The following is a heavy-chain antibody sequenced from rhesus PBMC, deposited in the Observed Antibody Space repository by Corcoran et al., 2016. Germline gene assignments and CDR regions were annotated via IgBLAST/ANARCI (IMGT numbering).Heavy chain of an antibody. D-gene: IGHD6-31*01. CDR3: TSDPRGGGWFDY. Sequence: QLQLQESGPGLVKPSETLSVTCAVSGGSISSSYWSWIRQAPGKGLEWIGYIYGSGSNTNYNPSLKSRVTLSVDTSKNQLSLRLSSVTAADTSVYFCTSDPRGGGWFDYCGQGVLVTVSS. CDR1: GGSISSSY. V-gene: IGHV4-169*02. J-gene: IGHJ4*01. CDR2: IYGSGSNT.